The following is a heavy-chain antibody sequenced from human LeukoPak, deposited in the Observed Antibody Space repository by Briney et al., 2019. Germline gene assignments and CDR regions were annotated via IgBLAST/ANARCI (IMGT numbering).Heavy chain of an antibody. J-gene: IGHJ4*02. CDR1: GYSISSGYY. D-gene: IGHD3-10*01. CDR2: IYHSGST. CDR3: ARVADKTGYFDY. V-gene: IGHV4-38-2*02. Sequence: SETLSLTCTVSGYSISSGYYWGWIRQPPGKGLEWIGSIYHSGSTYYNPSLKSRVTISVDTSKNQFSLKLSSVTAADTAVYYCARVADKTGYFDYWGQGTLVTVSS.